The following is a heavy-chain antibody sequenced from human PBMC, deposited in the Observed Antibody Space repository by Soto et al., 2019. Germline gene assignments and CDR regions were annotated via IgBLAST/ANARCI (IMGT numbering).Heavy chain of an antibody. J-gene: IGHJ4*02. V-gene: IGHV3-23*01. D-gene: IGHD1-7*01. CDR3: AKGASSNWNYLYYFDF. Sequence: GGSLRLSCAASGFTFSSYGMSWVRQAPGRGLEWVATISSSGGSTYYADSVKGRFTISRDSSNNTLYLQVNSLGAEDTAVYYCAKGASSNWNYLYYFDFWGQGIPVTVSS. CDR1: GFTFSSYG. CDR2: ISSSGGST.